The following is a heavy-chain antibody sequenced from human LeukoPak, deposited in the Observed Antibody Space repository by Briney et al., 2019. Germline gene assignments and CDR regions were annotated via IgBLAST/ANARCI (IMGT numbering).Heavy chain of an antibody. V-gene: IGHV1-2*02. J-gene: IGHJ4*02. D-gene: IGHD3-9*01. CDR2: INPNSGGT. Sequence: ASVKVSCKASGYTFTGYYMHWVRQAPGQGLEWMGWINPNSGGTNYAQKFQGRVTMTRDTSISTAYMELSRLRSDDTAVYYCARLLEGDILTGYYVYFDYWGQGTLVTVSS. CDR3: ARLLEGDILTGYYVYFDY. CDR1: GYTFTGYY.